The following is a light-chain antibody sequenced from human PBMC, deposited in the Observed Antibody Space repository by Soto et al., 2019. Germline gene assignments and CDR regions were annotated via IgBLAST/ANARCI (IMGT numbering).Light chain of an antibody. CDR2: DTS. CDR3: QGYIQWPPGM. J-gene: IGKJ1*01. Sequence: DIVVTQSPATLSASPGERVTLSCRASQFVSSRLAWYQRRPGQVPRLLIYDTSTRAPGISAMFSGSGSGTEFTLTISSLQSEDFAVYYCQGYIQWPPGMFGPGTKVDIK. V-gene: IGKV3-15*01. CDR1: QFVSSR.